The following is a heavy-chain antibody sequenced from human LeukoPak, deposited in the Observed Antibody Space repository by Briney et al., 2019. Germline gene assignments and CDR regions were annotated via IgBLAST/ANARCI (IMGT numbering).Heavy chain of an antibody. CDR1: GYSFTSYG. CDR3: ARDLTWVLGDY. Sequence: ASVTVSCTASGYSFTSYGFNWVRQAPGQGLEWMGWMSAYNGKTNYAHSLQGRVTVTADTSTSTAYMELSRLRSDDTAVYYCARDLTWVLGDYWGQGTLVTVSS. V-gene: IGHV1-18*01. CDR2: MSAYNGKT. J-gene: IGHJ4*02. D-gene: IGHD2-8*02.